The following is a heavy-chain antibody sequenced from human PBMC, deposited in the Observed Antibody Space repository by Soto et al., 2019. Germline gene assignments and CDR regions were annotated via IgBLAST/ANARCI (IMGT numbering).Heavy chain of an antibody. CDR2: IYPGDSDT. CDR1: GYSFTSYW. Sequence: GESLKISCKGSGYSFTSYWSGWVRQMPGKGLECMGIIYPGDSDTRYSPSFQGQVTISADKSISTAADTAVYYCARDLWGYCGADCYPLDVWGQGTTVTVSS. J-gene: IGHJ6*02. CDR3: ADCYPLDV. D-gene: IGHD2-21*02. V-gene: IGHV5-51*01.